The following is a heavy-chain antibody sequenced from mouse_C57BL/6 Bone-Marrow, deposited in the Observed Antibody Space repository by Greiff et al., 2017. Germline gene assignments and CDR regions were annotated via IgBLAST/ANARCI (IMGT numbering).Heavy chain of an antibody. V-gene: IGHV1-64*01. CDR3: AKRDVGYDGRFAY. D-gene: IGHD2-2*01. CDR2: IHPNSGST. CDR1: GYTFTSYW. J-gene: IGHJ3*01. Sequence: QVQLQQPGAELVKPGASVKLSCKASGYTFTSYWMPWVKQRPGQGLGWIGMIHPNSGSTNYNEKFKSKATLTVDKSSSTAYMQLSSLTSEDSAVYYCAKRDVGYDGRFAYGGQGTLVTVSA.